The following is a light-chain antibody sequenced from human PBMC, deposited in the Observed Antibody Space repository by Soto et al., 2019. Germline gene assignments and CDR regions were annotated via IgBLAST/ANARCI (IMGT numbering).Light chain of an antibody. J-gene: IGLJ1*01. V-gene: IGLV1-40*01. CDR3: QSYDSSLIVSKV. Sequence: QCVLTQPPSVSGAPGQRVTISCSGSSSNIGAGYDVQWYRQFPGTAPKLIIYANSDRPSGVPDRFSGSKSGTSASLAITGLQAEDEADYYCQSYDSSLIVSKVFGTGTKVTVL. CDR1: SSNIGAGYD. CDR2: ANS.